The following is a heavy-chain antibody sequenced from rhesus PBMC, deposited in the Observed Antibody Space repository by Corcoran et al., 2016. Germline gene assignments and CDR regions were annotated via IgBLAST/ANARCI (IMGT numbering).Heavy chain of an antibody. CDR2: IYGSSTST. CDR3: ARVDSSGWGFDY. CDR1: GGSISDSYR. J-gene: IGHJ4*01. Sequence: QVQLQESGPGLVKPSETLSLTCAVSGGSISDSYRWSWIRQPPGKGLEWIGYIYGSSTSTNYTPSLKSRVTISKDTSKNQFSLKLSSVTAADTAVYYCARVDSSGWGFDYWGQGVLVTVSS. D-gene: IGHD6-31*01. V-gene: IGHV4S10*01.